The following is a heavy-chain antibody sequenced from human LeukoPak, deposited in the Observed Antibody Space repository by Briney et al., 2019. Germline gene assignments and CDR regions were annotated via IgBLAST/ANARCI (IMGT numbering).Heavy chain of an antibody. CDR3: AKDGDYYDSSGYPFPFDC. Sequence: GGSLRLSCAASGFTFSSHYMTWVRQAPGKGLEWVATIKQDGTEKHYVDSVSGRFTISRDNSKNTLYLQMNSLRAEDTAVYYCAKDGDYYDSSGYPFPFDCWGQGTLVTVSS. CDR2: IKQDGTEK. D-gene: IGHD3-22*01. CDR1: GFTFSSHY. J-gene: IGHJ4*02. V-gene: IGHV3-7*01.